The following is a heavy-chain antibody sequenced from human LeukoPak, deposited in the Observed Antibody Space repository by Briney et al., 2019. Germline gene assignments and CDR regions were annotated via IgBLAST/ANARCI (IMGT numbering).Heavy chain of an antibody. CDR2: ISSSGSTI. CDR3: AELGITMIGGV. CDR1: GFTFTDYY. V-gene: IGHV3-11*04. Sequence: GGSQRLSCAASGFTFTDYYMSWIRQAPGKGLEWISYISSSGSTIYYADSVKGRFTISRDNAKNSLYLQMNSLRAEDTAVYYCAELGITMIGGVWGKGTTVTISS. D-gene: IGHD3-10*02. J-gene: IGHJ6*04.